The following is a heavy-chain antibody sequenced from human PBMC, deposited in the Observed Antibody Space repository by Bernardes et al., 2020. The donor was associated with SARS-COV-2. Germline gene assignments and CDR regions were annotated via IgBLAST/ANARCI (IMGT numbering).Heavy chain of an antibody. CDR3: ASPSGSYYNR. Sequence: GGSLRLSCAASGFTFDDYAMHWVRQAPGQGLEWVSGISWNSGSIGYADSVKGRFTISRDNAKNSLYLQMNSLRAEDTALYYCASPSGSYYNRWGQGTLVTGSA. CDR2: ISWNSGSI. D-gene: IGHD3-10*01. CDR1: GFTFDDYA. J-gene: IGHJ5*02. V-gene: IGHV3-9*01.